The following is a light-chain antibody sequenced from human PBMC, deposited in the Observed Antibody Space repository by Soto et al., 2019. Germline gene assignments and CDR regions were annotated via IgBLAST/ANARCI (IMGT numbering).Light chain of an antibody. CDR3: GSNTRSSLYV. CDR2: EVS. Sequence: QSALTQPASVSGSPGQSITISCTGTSSDVGGYNYVSWHQQHPGKAPKLMIFEVSYRPSGVSDRFSGSKSGNTASLTISGLQADDEADYYCGSNTRSSLYVFGTGTQLTVL. J-gene: IGLJ1*01. V-gene: IGLV2-14*01. CDR1: SSDVGGYNY.